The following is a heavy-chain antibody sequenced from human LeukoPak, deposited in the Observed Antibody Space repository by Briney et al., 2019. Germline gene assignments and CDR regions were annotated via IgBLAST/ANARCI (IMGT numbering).Heavy chain of an antibody. J-gene: IGHJ4*02. D-gene: IGHD2-15*01. CDR3: ARHFCSGDNCYYFDY. V-gene: IGHV4-59*08. CDR1: GGSISSSY. Sequence: SETLSLTCTVSGGSISSSYWSWIRQPPGKGLEWIGYIYYSGSTNYNPSLKSRVTISVDTSKNQVSLKLSSVTAADTAVYYCARHFCSGDNCYYFDYWGQGTLVTVSS. CDR2: IYYSGST.